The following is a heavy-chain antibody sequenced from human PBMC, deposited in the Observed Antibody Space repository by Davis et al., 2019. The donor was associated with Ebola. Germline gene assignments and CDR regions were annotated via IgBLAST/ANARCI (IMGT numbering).Heavy chain of an antibody. Sequence: GGSLRLSCAASGFTFSSYAMHWVRQAPGKGLEWVAVISYDGSNKYYADSVKGRFTISRDNSKNTLYLQMNSLRAEDTAVYFCAKVLQATNILATTYYYYALDVWGQGTTVTVSS. CDR1: GFTFSSYA. V-gene: IGHV3-30-3*01. CDR3: AKVLQATNILATTYYYYALDV. J-gene: IGHJ6*02. CDR2: ISYDGSNK. D-gene: IGHD5-12*01.